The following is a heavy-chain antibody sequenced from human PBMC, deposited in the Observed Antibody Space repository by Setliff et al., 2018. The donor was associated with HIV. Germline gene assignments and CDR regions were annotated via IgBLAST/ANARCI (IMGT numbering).Heavy chain of an antibody. CDR2: IYYNGHT. D-gene: IGHD4-17*01. Sequence: SETLSLTCTVSGGSITSSNSYWGWIRQSPGKGLEWIGSIYYNGHTSYNPSPQSRVTISVDRSLNQFSLRLTSVTAADTAVYYCARQPPPGDYADYWGQGTLVTVSS. CDR1: GGSITSSNSY. CDR3: ARQPPPGDYADY. V-gene: IGHV4-39*01. J-gene: IGHJ4*02.